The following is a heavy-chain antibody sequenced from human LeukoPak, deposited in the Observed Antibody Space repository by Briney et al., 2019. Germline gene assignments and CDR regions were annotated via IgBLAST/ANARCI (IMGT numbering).Heavy chain of an antibody. D-gene: IGHD6-13*01. CDR2: IIPIFGTA. CDR3: ASSRYSSSWYANKAHFDY. CDR1: GGTFISYA. Sequence: GSSVKVSCKASGGTFISYAISWVRQAPGQGLEWMGGIIPIFGTANYAQKFQGRVTITTDESTSTAYMELSSLRSEDTAVYYCASSRYSSSWYANKAHFDYWGQGTLVTVSS. J-gene: IGHJ4*02. V-gene: IGHV1-69*05.